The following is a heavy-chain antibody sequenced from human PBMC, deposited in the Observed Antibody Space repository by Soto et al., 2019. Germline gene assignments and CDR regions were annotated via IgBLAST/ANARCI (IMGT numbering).Heavy chain of an antibody. CDR2: IGATDGRT. Sequence: EVQLLESGGGFIQPGGSLRLSCAASGFTFSNYAMTWVRQAPGKGLEWVSGIGATDGRTYYAGSVKGRSTISRDNSKNMLYLQINSLRVEDTAMYYCAKDWNPETGGLDPWGQGTLVTVSS. D-gene: IGHD1-1*01. J-gene: IGHJ5*02. V-gene: IGHV3-23*01. CDR3: AKDWNPETGGLDP. CDR1: GFTFSNYA.